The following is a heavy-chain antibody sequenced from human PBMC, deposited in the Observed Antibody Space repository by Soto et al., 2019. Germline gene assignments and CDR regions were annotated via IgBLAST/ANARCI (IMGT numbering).Heavy chain of an antibody. CDR3: AHRVLRTVFGLVTTTAIYFDF. CDR2: IYCDDNK. V-gene: IGHV2-5*02. J-gene: IGHJ4*02. Sequence: QITLNESGPTPVKPRQTLTLTCTFSGFSLTTSGVGVGWIRQSPGKAPGWLALIYCDDNKRYSPSLTSRLTITKDTSKNQVVLKMADLDPADTTTYNCAHRVLRTVFGLVTTTAIYFDFWGQGTPVAVSS. D-gene: IGHD3-3*01. CDR1: GFSLTTSGVG.